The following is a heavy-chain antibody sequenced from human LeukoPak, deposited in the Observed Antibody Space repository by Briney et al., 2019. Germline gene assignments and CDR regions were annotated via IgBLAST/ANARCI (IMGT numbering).Heavy chain of an antibody. CDR1: GGSISSSSYY. CDR2: IYYSGST. Sequence: PSETLSLTCTVSGGSISSSSYYWGWIRQPPRTGLEWIGSIYYSGSTYYNPSLKSRVTISVDTSKNQFSLKLSSVTAADTAVYYCARHGGGVSSWYRPPDYWGQGTLVTVSS. J-gene: IGHJ4*02. V-gene: IGHV4-39*01. CDR3: ARHGGGVSSWYRPPDY. D-gene: IGHD6-13*01.